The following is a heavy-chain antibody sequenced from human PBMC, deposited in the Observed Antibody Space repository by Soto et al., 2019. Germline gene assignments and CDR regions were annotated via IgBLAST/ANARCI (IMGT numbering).Heavy chain of an antibody. CDR1: GFTFSSYA. J-gene: IGHJ6*02. Sequence: GSLRLSCSASGFTFSSYAMHWVRQAPGKGLEYVSAISSNGGSTYYADSVKGRFTISRDNSKNTLYLQMSSLRAEDTAVYYCVKGGLGYCSSTSCYTTIAVADYYYYYGMDVWGQGTTVTVSS. CDR3: VKGGLGYCSSTSCYTTIAVADYYYYYGMDV. CDR2: ISSNGGST. V-gene: IGHV3-64D*06. D-gene: IGHD2-2*02.